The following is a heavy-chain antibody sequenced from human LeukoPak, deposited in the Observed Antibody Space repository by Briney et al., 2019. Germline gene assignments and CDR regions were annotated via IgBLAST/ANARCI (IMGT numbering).Heavy chain of an antibody. V-gene: IGHV4-59*01. Sequence: PETLSLTCTVSGDSISGYSWSWIRQPPGGVLEWIGYIYCSGDTAYNPSLKSRVTMSVDTSKKQLSLMLRSVTTADTAVYYCAREAYDYVWGSYSWDHPHWYFDLWGRGTLVTVSS. CDR2: IYCSGDT. CDR1: GDSISGYS. D-gene: IGHD3-16*01. CDR3: AREAYDYVWGSYSWDHPHWYFDL. J-gene: IGHJ2*01.